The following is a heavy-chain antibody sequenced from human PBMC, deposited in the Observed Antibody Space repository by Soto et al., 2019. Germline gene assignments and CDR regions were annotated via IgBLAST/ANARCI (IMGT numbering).Heavy chain of an antibody. J-gene: IGHJ4*02. Sequence: GGSLRLSCAASGFTFSSYWMSWVRQAPGKGLEWVANIKQDGSEKYYVDSVKGRFTISRDNAKNSLYLQMNSLRAEDTAVYYCAGLDSGSYMEGYYFDYWVQGTLVTVSS. CDR3: AGLDSGSYMEGYYFDY. CDR2: IKQDGSEK. V-gene: IGHV3-7*05. CDR1: GFTFSSYW. D-gene: IGHD1-26*01.